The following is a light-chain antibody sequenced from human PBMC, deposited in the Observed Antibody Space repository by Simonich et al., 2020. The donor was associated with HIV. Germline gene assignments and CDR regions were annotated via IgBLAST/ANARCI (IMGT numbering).Light chain of an antibody. Sequence: QSALTQPASVSGSPGQSITISCTGTRSDVGGYNYVSWYQQHPGTAPKLMISDFSNRPSGVSNRFSASKSGNTASLSISGLQAEDEADYYCSSFTSSRTLVFGGGTKLTVL. J-gene: IGLJ3*02. V-gene: IGLV2-14*03. CDR1: RSDVGGYNY. CDR3: SSFTSSRTLV. CDR2: DFS.